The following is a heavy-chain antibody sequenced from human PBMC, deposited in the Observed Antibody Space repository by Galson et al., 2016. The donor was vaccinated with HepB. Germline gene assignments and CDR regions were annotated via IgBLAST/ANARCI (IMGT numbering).Heavy chain of an antibody. V-gene: IGHV4-4*07. CDR1: GGSISSYY. D-gene: IGHD3-3*01. J-gene: IGHJ4*02. CDR2: VYSSGST. Sequence: SETLSLTCTVSGGSISSYYWSWIRQPAGRGLEWIGRVYSSGSTNYNPSLKSRATISVDTSKNQFSLRLSSVTAADTALYYCARDTYYFWDGFTSYAFDIWGQGVLVSVSS. CDR3: ARDTYYFWDGFTSYAFDI.